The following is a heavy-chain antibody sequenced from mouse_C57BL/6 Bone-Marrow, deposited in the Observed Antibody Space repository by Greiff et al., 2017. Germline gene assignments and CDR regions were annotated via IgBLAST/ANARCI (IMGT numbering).Heavy chain of an antibody. CDR3: TRGATVVAVDY. V-gene: IGHV1-15*01. CDR2: IDPETGGT. D-gene: IGHD1-1*01. J-gene: IGHJ2*01. Sequence: QVQLQQSGAELVRPGASVTLSCKASGYTFTDYEMHWVKQTPVHGLEWIGAIDPETGGTAYNQKFKGKAILTADKSYSTAYMELRSLTSEDAAVYYCTRGATVVAVDYWGQGTTLTVSS. CDR1: GYTFTDYE.